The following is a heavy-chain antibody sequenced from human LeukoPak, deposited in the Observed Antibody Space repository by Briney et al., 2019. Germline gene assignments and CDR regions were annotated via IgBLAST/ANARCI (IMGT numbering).Heavy chain of an antibody. V-gene: IGHV1-8*01. D-gene: IGHD6-19*01. CDR1: GYTFTSYD. CDR3: ARDQEAVARFDP. J-gene: IGHJ5*02. Sequence: ASVKVSCKASGYTFTSYDINWVRQATGQGLEWMGWMNANSGNTGYAQKFQGRVTMTRNTSISTAYMELSSLRSDDTAVYYCARDQEAVARFDPWGQGTLVTVSS. CDR2: MNANSGNT.